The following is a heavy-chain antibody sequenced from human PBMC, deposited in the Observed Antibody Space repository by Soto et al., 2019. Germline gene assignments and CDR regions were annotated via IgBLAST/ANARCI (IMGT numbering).Heavy chain of an antibody. Sequence: QVQLVESGGGVVQPGRSPRLSCAASGFTFSSYGMHWVRQAPGKGLEWVAVISYDGSNKYYADSVKGRFTISRDNSKNTLYLQMNSLRAEDTAVYYCAKDLAGINDPADYWGQGTLVTVSS. CDR2: ISYDGSNK. CDR3: AKDLAGINDPADY. CDR1: GFTFSSYG. J-gene: IGHJ4*02. V-gene: IGHV3-30*18.